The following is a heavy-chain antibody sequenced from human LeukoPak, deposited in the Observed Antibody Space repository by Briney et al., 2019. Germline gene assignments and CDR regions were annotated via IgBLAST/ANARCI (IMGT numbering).Heavy chain of an antibody. CDR2: IYYSGST. Sequence: SETLSLTCTVSGGSISSYYWSWIRQPPGKGLEWIGSIYYSGSTYYNPSLKSRVTISVDTSKNQFSLKLSSVTAADTAVYYCARADIIVVAAAAPVGSAFEYWGQGAQITVS. V-gene: IGHV4-39*07. CDR1: GGSISSYY. D-gene: IGHD2-15*01. CDR3: ARADIIVVAAAAPVGSAFEY. J-gene: IGHJ4*02.